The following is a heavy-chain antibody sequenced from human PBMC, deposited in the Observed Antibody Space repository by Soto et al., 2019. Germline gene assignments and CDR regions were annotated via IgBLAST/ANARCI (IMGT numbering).Heavy chain of an antibody. J-gene: IGHJ4*02. V-gene: IGHV3-15*01. CDR1: GFTFSNAW. D-gene: IGHD5-18*01. CDR3: TTGQGYSYAFGKQDGFLDY. Sequence: GGSLRLSCAASGFTFSNAWMSWVRQAPGKGLEWVGRIKSKTDGGTTDYAAPVKGRFTISRDDSKNTLYLQMNSLKTEDTAVYYCTTGQGYSYAFGKQDGFLDYWGQGTLVTVSS. CDR2: IKSKTDGGTT.